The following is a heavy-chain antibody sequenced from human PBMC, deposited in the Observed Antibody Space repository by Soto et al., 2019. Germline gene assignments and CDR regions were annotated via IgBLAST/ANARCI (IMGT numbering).Heavy chain of an antibody. CDR3: ASPLELSSSYFYFFTLDV. V-gene: IGHV1-2*02. Sequence: ASVKVSCKASGYTFTGYYVHGGRQAPGHGHEWLGWIHLNSGGTNYAQSSPGRVTMTRDMSVSTVYMEMTGLSSDDTAVYYCASPLELSSSYFYFFTLDVWGQGTTVTVSS. CDR1: GYTFTGYY. D-gene: IGHD1-26*01. CDR2: IHLNSGGT. J-gene: IGHJ6*02.